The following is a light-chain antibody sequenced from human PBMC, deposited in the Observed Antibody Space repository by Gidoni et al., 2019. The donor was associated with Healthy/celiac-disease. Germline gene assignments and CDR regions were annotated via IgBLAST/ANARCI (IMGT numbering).Light chain of an antibody. J-gene: IGKJ3*01. Sequence: DIVMTQSPDSLAVSLGERATINCKSSQSVLYSSNNKNYLAWYQQKPGQPPKLPIYWASTRESGVPDRFSGSGSGTDFTLTISSLQAEDVAVYYCQQYYSTPAFTFXPXTKVDIK. CDR2: WAS. CDR1: QSVLYSSNNKNY. CDR3: QQYYSTPAFT. V-gene: IGKV4-1*01.